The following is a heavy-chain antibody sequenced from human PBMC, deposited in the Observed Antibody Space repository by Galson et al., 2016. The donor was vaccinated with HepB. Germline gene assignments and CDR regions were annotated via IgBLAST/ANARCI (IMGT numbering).Heavy chain of an antibody. CDR1: GDTFNNYA. CDR2: IIPIFGTA. V-gene: IGHV1-69*13. CDR3: ARIRYFDLLKTGLGGMDV. J-gene: IGHJ6*02. Sequence: SVKVSCKASGDTFNNYAFNWVRQAPGQGLEWMGQIIPIFGTANYAQKFQGRVTISADESTNTAYMDLSSLRSEDSAVYYCARIRYFDLLKTGLGGMDVWGQGTTVTVSS. D-gene: IGHD3-9*01.